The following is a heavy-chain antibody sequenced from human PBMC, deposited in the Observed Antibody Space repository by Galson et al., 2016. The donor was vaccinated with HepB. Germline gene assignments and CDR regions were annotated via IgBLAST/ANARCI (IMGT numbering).Heavy chain of an antibody. CDR3: AGFVDYDEAVY. Sequence: SVKVSCKASGDTFIGYYMHWVRQAPGQGLEWMGWINPNRGTTNYAQKFQGRVTMTRDTSISTAYMELNGVRFDDTAVYYCAGFVDYDEAVYWGQGTLVTVSS. J-gene: IGHJ4*02. CDR1: GDTFIGYY. V-gene: IGHV1-2*02. D-gene: IGHD4-17*01. CDR2: INPNRGTT.